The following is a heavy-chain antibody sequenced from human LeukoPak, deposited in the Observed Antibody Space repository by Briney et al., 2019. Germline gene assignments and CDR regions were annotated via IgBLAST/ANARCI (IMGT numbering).Heavy chain of an antibody. J-gene: IGHJ4*02. CDR1: GFTFRNYV. V-gene: IGHV3-30-3*01. CDR2: TSSDLNVK. D-gene: IGHD3-10*01. CDR3: AREGYYGSGSPPSLYFDY. Sequence: GGSLGLSCPASGFTFRNYVIHWVRQAPGKGLEWVAVTSSDLNVKLYADSVKGRFTISRDNSRSTLYLQMNSLRPEDTAIYYCAREGYYGSGSPPSLYFDYWGQGTLVTVSS.